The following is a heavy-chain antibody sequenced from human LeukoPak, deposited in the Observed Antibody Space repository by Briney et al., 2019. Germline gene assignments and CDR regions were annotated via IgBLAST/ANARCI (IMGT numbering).Heavy chain of an antibody. CDR1: GFTFSSYG. D-gene: IGHD3-22*01. J-gene: IGHJ4*02. Sequence: GRSLRLSCAASGFTFSSYGMHWVRQAPGKGLEWVAVISYDGSNKYYADSVKGRFTISRDNSKNTLYLQMNSLRAEDTAVYYCARGLYYDGSGYYYHDYWGQGTLVTVSS. V-gene: IGHV3-30*03. CDR3: ARGLYYDGSGYYYHDY. CDR2: ISYDGSNK.